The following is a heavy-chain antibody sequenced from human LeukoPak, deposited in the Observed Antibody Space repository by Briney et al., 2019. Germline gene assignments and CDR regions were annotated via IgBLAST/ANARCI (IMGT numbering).Heavy chain of an antibody. CDR3: ARDWGSTPAAMPAYHNYMDV. CDR2: MNPNSGNT. Sequence: ASVKVSCKASGYTFTSYDINWVRQAPGQGLGWMGWMNPNSGNTGYAQKFQGRVTMTRNTSISTAYMELSSLRSEDTAVYYCARDWGSTPAAMPAYHNYMDVWGKGTTVTISS. J-gene: IGHJ6*03. D-gene: IGHD2-2*01. V-gene: IGHV1-8*01. CDR1: GYTFTSYD.